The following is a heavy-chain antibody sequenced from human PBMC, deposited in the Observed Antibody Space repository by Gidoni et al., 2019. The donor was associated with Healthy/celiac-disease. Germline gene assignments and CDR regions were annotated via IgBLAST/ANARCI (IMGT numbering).Heavy chain of an antibody. V-gene: IGHV3-23*01. CDR3: ANCVGGSGCVPGGFDP. CDR2: ISGSGGST. J-gene: IGHJ5*02. D-gene: IGHD6-19*01. CDR1: GFPFSSYA. Sequence: EVQLLESGGGLVQPGGSLRLYCAASGFPFSSYAMSWVRQAPGKGLGWVLAISGSGGSTYYADSVKGRFTISRDNSKNTLYLKMNSLRAEDTAVYYCANCVGGSGCVPGGFDPWGQGTLVTVSS.